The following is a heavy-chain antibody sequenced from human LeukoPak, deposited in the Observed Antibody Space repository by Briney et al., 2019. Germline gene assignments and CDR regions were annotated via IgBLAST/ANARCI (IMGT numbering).Heavy chain of an antibody. J-gene: IGHJ4*02. Sequence: GGSLRLSCAASGFTFNSYTMNWVRQAPGKGLEWVSSISTSSSYIYYADSVKGRFTISRDNAINSLYLQMNRLRAEDTAVYYCARVFQYYDFWSGPYFDYWGQGTLVTVSS. V-gene: IGHV3-21*01. D-gene: IGHD3-3*01. CDR1: GFTFNSYT. CDR3: ARVFQYYDFWSGPYFDY. CDR2: ISTSSSYI.